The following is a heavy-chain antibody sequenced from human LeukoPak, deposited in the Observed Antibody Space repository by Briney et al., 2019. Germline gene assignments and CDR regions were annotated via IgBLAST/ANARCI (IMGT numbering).Heavy chain of an antibody. Sequence: GGSLRLSCAASGFTFSSFAMSWVRQALGKGLEWVSTISGSGASTYYADSVKGRFTISRDNSKNTLSLQMNSLRAEDTALYYCAKEWLRFDYWGQGTLVTVSS. CDR2: ISGSGAST. CDR3: AKEWLRFDY. D-gene: IGHD5-12*01. CDR1: GFTFSSFA. J-gene: IGHJ4*02. V-gene: IGHV3-23*01.